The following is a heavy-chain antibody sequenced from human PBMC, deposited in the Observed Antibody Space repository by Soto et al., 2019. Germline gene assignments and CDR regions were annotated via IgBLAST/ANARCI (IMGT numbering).Heavy chain of an antibody. D-gene: IGHD3-10*01. CDR1: GYSFTSYW. CDR3: ARHSITMVRGVIATYNWFDP. CDR2: IYPGDSDT. J-gene: IGHJ5*02. Sequence: GESLKISCKGSGYSFTSYWIGWVRQMPGKGLEWMGIIYPGDSDTRYSPSFQGQVTISADKSISTAYLQWSSLKASDTAMYYCARHSITMVRGVIATYNWFDPWGQGTLVTVSS. V-gene: IGHV5-51*01.